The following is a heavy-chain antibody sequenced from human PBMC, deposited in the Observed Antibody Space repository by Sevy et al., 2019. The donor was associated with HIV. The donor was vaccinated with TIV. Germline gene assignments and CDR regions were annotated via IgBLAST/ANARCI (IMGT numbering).Heavy chain of an antibody. CDR1: GGSFSGYY. CDR3: ARGVRDTLRGSIAARRGEFDY. D-gene: IGHD6-6*01. J-gene: IGHJ4*02. CDR2: INHSGST. V-gene: IGHV4-34*01. Sequence: SETLSLTCAVYGGSFSGYYWSWIRQPPGKGLEWIGEINHSGSTNYNPSLKSRVTISVDTSKNQFSLKLSSVTAADTVVYYCARGVRDTLRGSIAARRGEFDYWGQGTLVTVSS.